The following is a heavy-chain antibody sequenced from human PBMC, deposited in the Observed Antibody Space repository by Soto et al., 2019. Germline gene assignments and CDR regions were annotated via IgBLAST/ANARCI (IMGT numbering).Heavy chain of an antibody. V-gene: IGHV4-61*03. J-gene: IGHJ5*02. CDR3: ARSFFADDASCNWFDP. Sequence: QVQLQESGPGLVRASETMSLTCTVSGGSISIRKYYWSWVRQPPGMGLEWIGYISYTETTNDSPSLKSRVTILVDPSKNYISLRGISPTAADTAVHYCARSFFADDASCNWFDPWCQGTLVSVSS. D-gene: IGHD3-10*01. CDR1: GGSISIRKYY. CDR2: ISYTETT.